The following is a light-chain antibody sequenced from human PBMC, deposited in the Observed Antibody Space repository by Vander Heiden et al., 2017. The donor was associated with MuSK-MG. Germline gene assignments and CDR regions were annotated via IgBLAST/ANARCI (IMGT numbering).Light chain of an antibody. CDR3: QAWDSSTEEVV. CDR2: QDS. Sequence: SYELTQPPSVSVSPGQTASITCSGVKLGDKYACWYQQKPGQSPVLVIYQDSKRPSGIPERFSGSNSGNTATLTISGTQAMDEADYYCQAWDSSTEEVVFGGGTKLTVL. CDR1: KLGDKY. V-gene: IGLV3-1*01. J-gene: IGLJ2*01.